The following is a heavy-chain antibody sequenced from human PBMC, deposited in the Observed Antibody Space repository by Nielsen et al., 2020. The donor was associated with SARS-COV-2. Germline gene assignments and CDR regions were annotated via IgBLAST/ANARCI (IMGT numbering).Heavy chain of an antibody. CDR2: IFWDDNR. Sequence: SGPTLVKPTQTLTLTCRFSGFSLTTSGVGVGWIRQPPGKALEWLAVIFWDDNRLYNPSLKSRLTITKDPSKDEVLLTMTNADPMDTATYFCARSALYTSGWFFVSWGRGTLVTASS. D-gene: IGHD6-19*01. V-gene: IGHV2-5*02. J-gene: IGHJ4*02. CDR3: ARSALYTSGWFFVS. CDR1: GFSLTTSGVG.